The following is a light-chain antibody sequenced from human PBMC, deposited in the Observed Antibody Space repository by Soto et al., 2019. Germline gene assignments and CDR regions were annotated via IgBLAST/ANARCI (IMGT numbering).Light chain of an antibody. CDR1: SSDVGGYNY. CDR2: EVS. CDR3: SSYTSSSTIAL. V-gene: IGLV2-14*01. Sequence: QSVLTQPASVSGSPGQSITISCPGTSSDVGGYNYVSWYQHHPGKAPKLMIYEVSDRPSGVSNRFSGPKSGNTASLTISGLQAEDEADDYCSSYTSSSTIALFGTGTKVTVL. J-gene: IGLJ1*01.